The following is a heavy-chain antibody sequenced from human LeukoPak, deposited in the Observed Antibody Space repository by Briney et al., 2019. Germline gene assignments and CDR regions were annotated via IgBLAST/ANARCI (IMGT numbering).Heavy chain of an antibody. J-gene: IGHJ4*02. CDR1: GGSFSGYY. CDR3: ARGRGGFNLNFRLYFGY. CDR2: INHSGST. D-gene: IGHD5-24*01. Sequence: SETLSLTCVVYGGSFSGYYWSWIRQPPGKGLEWIGEINHSGSTNYNPSLKSRVNISIDTSKNQFSLKLTSVTAADTAVYYCARGRGGFNLNFRLYFGYWGQGILVTVSS. V-gene: IGHV4-34*01.